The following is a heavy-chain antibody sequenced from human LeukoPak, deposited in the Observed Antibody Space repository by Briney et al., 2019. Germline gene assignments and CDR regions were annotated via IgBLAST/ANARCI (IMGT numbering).Heavy chain of an antibody. CDR3: ARGLSDQLGPDY. D-gene: IGHD2-2*01. J-gene: IGHJ4*02. V-gene: IGHV4-39*07. CDR1: GGSISSSSYY. CDR2: INHSGST. Sequence: PSETLSLTCTVSGGSISSSSYYWGWIRQPPGKGLEWIGEINHSGSTNYNPSLKSRVTISVDTSKNQFSLKLSSVTAADTAVYYCARGLSDQLGPDYWGQGTLVTVSS.